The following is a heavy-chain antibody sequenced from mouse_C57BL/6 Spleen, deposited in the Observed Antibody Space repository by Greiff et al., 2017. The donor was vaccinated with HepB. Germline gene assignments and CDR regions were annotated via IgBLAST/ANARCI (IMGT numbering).Heavy chain of an antibody. CDR1: GYAFSSSW. D-gene: IGHD2-2*01. J-gene: IGHJ1*03. CDR2: IYPGDGDT. CDR3: AREGYTPYFDV. Sequence: VQLQQSGPELVKPGASVKISCKASGYAFSSSWMNWVKQRPGKGLEWIGRIYPGDGDTNYNGKFKGKATLTADKSSSTAYIQLSSLTSEDSAVYFCAREGYTPYFDVWGTGTTVTVSS. V-gene: IGHV1-82*01.